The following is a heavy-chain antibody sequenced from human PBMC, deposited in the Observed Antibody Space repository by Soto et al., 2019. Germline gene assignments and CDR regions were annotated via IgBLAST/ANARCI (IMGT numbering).Heavy chain of an antibody. Sequence: GGSLRLSCSASGFTFSSYAMHWVRQAPGKGLEYVSAISSNGGTTYYADSVKGRFTISRDNSKNTLYLQMSSLRPEDTAVYYCVKLLVDPVTTKDYWGQGTLVTVSS. J-gene: IGHJ4*02. V-gene: IGHV3-64D*08. CDR3: VKLLVDPVTTKDY. CDR1: GFTFSSYA. D-gene: IGHD4-17*01. CDR2: ISSNGGTT.